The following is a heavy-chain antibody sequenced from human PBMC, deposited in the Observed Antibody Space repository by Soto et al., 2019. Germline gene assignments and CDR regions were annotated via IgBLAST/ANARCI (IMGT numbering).Heavy chain of an antibody. D-gene: IGHD6-6*01. J-gene: IGHJ4*01. V-gene: IGHV3-21*01. CDR3: ARDSSSTLERLDY. CDR2: ISSRNGYI. Sequence: GGSLRLSCAASGFTFIRYSMNWVRQAPGKGLEWVASISSRNGYIFYADSVKGRFTISRDNAKNSLYLQMNSLRVEDTAVYYCARDSSSTLERLDYWGQGTLVTVSS. CDR1: GFTFIRYS.